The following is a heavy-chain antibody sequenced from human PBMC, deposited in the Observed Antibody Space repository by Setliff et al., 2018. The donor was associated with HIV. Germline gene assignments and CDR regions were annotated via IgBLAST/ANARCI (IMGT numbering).Heavy chain of an antibody. V-gene: IGHV4-34*01. CDR1: GDSFSGNY. Sequence: SETLSLTCAVYGDSFSGNYWSWIRQPPGKGLEWIGEVNHNGVTNYSPSLKSRLTISIDTPKRQFSLKLTTATAADSGVYYCVRGGGSGWRQNYYGMDVWGQGTTVTVSS. J-gene: IGHJ6*02. CDR2: VNHNGVT. CDR3: VRGGGSGWRQNYYGMDV. D-gene: IGHD6-19*01.